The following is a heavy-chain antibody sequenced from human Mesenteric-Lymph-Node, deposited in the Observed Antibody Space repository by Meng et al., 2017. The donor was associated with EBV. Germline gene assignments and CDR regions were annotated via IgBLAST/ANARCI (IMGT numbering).Heavy chain of an antibody. J-gene: IGHJ4*02. CDR1: GYTFTNFG. V-gene: IGHV1-18*01. CDR2: ISAYNANT. D-gene: IGHD3-22*01. CDR3: ARISDYDSSGLDN. Sequence: QIQWVQSGSEVQKPGAAVKVSCKTAGYTFTNFGITWVRHAPGQGLEWMGWISAYNANTDYAQNLQGRVTMTKDTSTSTAYMDLRSLRPDDTAVYYCARISDYDSSGLDNWGQGTLVTVSS.